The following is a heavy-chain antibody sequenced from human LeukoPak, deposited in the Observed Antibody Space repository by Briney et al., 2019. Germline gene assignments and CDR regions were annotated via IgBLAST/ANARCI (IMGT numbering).Heavy chain of an antibody. CDR1: GGSISSSNW. CDR3: ARDRSAAPPDY. V-gene: IGHV4-4*02. J-gene: IGHJ4*02. CDR2: IYHSGST. D-gene: IGHD6-13*01. Sequence: SETLSLTCAVSGGSISSSNWWSWVRQPPGKGLEWIGEIYHSGSTNYNPSLKSRVTMSVDTSKNQFSLKLSSVTAADTAVYYCARDRSAAPPDYWGQGTLVTVSS.